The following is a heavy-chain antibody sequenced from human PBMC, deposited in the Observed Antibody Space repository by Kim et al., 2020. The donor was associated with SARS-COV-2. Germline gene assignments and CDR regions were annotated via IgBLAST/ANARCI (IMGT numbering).Heavy chain of an antibody. D-gene: IGHD1-26*01. J-gene: IGHJ4*02. CDR3: ARVYSAYNFAFDS. V-gene: IGHV1-18*01. Sequence: ASVKVSCKGSGYTFIMSGISWVRQAPGQRLEWMGWISAYNGNTNYVEKLQGRVTMTTDTSTNTAYMELRSLRSDDTAVYYCARVYSAYNFAFDSWGQGTPVSAYS. CDR1: GYTFIMSG. CDR2: ISAYNGNT.